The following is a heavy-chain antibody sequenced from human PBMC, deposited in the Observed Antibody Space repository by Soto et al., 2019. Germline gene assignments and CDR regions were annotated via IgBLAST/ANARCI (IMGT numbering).Heavy chain of an antibody. D-gene: IGHD1-26*01. CDR1: GFTFSDYA. CDR2: IGGTADAT. J-gene: IGHJ5*02. Sequence: GGSLRLSCAASGFTFSDYAMSWVRQAPGKGLEWVSAIGGTADATHYADSVKGRFTISRDNSKNTLFLQLKSVESDDTAVYYSAKDAVPYNGRWDWFDTWGQGTLVTVSS. CDR3: AKDAVPYNGRWDWFDT. V-gene: IGHV3-23*01.